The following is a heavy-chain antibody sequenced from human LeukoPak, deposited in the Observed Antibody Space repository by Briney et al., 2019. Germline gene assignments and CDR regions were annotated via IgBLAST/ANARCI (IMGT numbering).Heavy chain of an antibody. V-gene: IGHV4-34*01. J-gene: IGHJ4*02. CDR2: INHSGST. Sequence: SETLSLTYAVYGGSFSGYYWSWIRQPPGKGLEWSGEINHSGSTNYNPSLKSRVTISVDTSKNQFSLKLSSVTAADTAVYYCASPYYGSGSTDYWGQGTLVAVSS. CDR3: ASPYYGSGSTDY. D-gene: IGHD3-10*01. CDR1: GGSFSGYY.